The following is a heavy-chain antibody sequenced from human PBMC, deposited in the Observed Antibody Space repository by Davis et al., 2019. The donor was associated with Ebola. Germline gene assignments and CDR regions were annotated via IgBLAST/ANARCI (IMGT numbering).Heavy chain of an antibody. V-gene: IGHV4-59*01. CDR3: ARDRGLGSGTYLIDY. CDR2: IYYSGTT. D-gene: IGHD1-26*01. CDR1: GGSISNSY. J-gene: IGHJ4*02. Sequence: PSETLSLTCTVSGGSISNSYWSWIRQPPGKGLEWIGYIYYSGTTNYNPSLKSRVTISVDTSKNQFSLKLSSVTAADTAVYYCARDRGLGSGTYLIDYWGQGTLVTVSS.